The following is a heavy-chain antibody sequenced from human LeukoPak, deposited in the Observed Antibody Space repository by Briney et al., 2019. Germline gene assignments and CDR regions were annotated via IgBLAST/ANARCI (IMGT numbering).Heavy chain of an antibody. Sequence: SETLSLTCTVSGGSISSGDYYWSWIRQPPGKGLEWIGNIYYSGSTYYNPSLKSRITISVDRSKSQFSLRLSSVTAADTAVYYCARVSGIVGATGGDWGQGTLVTVSS. D-gene: IGHD1-26*01. CDR3: ARVSGIVGATGGD. CDR1: GGSISSGDYY. V-gene: IGHV4-30-4*08. J-gene: IGHJ4*02. CDR2: IYYSGST.